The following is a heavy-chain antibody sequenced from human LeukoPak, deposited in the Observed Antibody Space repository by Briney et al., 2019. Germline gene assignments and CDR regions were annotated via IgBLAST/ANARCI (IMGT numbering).Heavy chain of an antibody. CDR1: GLTVSSNY. Sequence: GGSLRLSCAASGLTVSSNYMSWVRQAPGKGLEWVSVIYSGGSTYYADSVKGRFTISRDNSKNTLYLQMNSLRAEDTAVYYCARGGGQQLVPFDYWGQGTLVTVSS. CDR3: ARGGGQQLVPFDY. V-gene: IGHV3-66*01. CDR2: IYSGGST. J-gene: IGHJ4*02. D-gene: IGHD6-13*01.